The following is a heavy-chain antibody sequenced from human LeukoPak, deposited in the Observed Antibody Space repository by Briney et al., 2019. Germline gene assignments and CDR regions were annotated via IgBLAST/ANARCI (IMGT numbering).Heavy chain of an antibody. CDR2: ITRSSTTI. Sequence: GGSLRLSCAASGFNFSIYSMNWVRQAPGRGVEWVSYITRSSTTIYYADSVKGRFTISRDNAKNSLYLQMNSLRAEDTAVYYCARAIPRYYDSSGYPYFDYWGQGTLVTVSS. CDR3: ARAIPRYYDSSGYPYFDY. J-gene: IGHJ4*02. V-gene: IGHV3-48*04. CDR1: GFNFSIYS. D-gene: IGHD3-22*01.